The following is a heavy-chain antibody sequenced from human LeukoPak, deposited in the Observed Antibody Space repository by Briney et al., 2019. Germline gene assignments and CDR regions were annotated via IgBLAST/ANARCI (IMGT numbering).Heavy chain of an antibody. CDR1: GFTVSTNY. D-gene: IGHD3-3*01. CDR2: IYSGDNT. Sequence: GGSLRLSCAASGFTVSTNYMSWVRQAPGKGLEWVSVIYSGDNTYYADSVKGRFTISRDISKNTLYLQMNSLRAEDTAVYYCARDPSPGYYDFWSGPFDYWGQGTLVTVSS. V-gene: IGHV3-66*01. J-gene: IGHJ4*02. CDR3: ARDPSPGYYDFWSGPFDY.